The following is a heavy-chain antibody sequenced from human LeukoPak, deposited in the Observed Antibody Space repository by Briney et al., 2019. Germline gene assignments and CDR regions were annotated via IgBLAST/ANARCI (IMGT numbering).Heavy chain of an antibody. CDR1: GGSISSSSDY. J-gene: IGHJ4*02. CDR3: ARHSSGWLFDY. D-gene: IGHD6-19*01. V-gene: IGHV4-39*01. CDR2: IYYSGST. Sequence: PSETLSLTCTVSGGSISSSSDYWGWIRPPPGKGLEWIGSIYYSGSTYYNPSLKSRVTISVDTSKNQFSLKLSSVTAADTAVFYCARHSSGWLFDYWGQGTLVTVSS.